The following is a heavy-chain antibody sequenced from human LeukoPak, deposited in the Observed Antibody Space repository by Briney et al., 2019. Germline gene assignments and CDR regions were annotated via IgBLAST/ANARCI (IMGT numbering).Heavy chain of an antibody. CDR3: ARGSAAPSDYYYGMDV. CDR2: IYYSGST. CDR1: GGSISSGGYY. Sequence: SKTLSFTCTVSGGSISSGGYYWSWIRQHPGKGLEWIGYIYYSGSTYYNPSLKSRVTISVDTSKNQFSLKLSSVTAADTAVYYCARGSAAPSDYYYGMDVWGQGTTVTVSS. V-gene: IGHV4-31*03. D-gene: IGHD6-13*01. J-gene: IGHJ6*02.